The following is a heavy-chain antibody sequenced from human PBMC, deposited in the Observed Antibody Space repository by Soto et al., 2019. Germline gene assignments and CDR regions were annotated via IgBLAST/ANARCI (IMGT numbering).Heavy chain of an antibody. V-gene: IGHV4-59*01. Sequence: SSETLSLTCTVSGGSISSYYWSWIRQPPGKGLEWIGYIYYSGSTNYNPSLKSRVTISVDTSKNQFSLKLSSVTAADTAVYYCARDRSLIVGAMYYYYGMDVWCQGTSGT. CDR1: GGSISSYY. CDR2: IYYSGST. J-gene: IGHJ6*02. CDR3: ARDRSLIVGAMYYYYGMDV. D-gene: IGHD1-26*01.